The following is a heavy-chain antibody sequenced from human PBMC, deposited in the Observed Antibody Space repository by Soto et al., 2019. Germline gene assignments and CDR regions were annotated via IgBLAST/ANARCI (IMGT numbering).Heavy chain of an antibody. CDR1: GGSISSSSYC. Sequence: SETLSLTCTVSGGSISSSSYCWGWIRQPPGKGLEWIGKINHSGSTNYNPSLKSRVTISVDTSKNQFSLKLSSVTAADTAVYYCARGPRYYDILTGPGCFDYWGQGTLVTVSS. CDR2: INHSGST. V-gene: IGHV4-39*07. D-gene: IGHD3-9*01. CDR3: ARGPRYYDILTGPGCFDY. J-gene: IGHJ4*02.